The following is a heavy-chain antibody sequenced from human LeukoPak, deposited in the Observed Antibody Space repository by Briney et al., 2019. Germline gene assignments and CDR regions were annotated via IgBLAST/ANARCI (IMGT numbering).Heavy chain of an antibody. J-gene: IGHJ4*02. CDR1: GYTFTSYD. Sequence: ASVKVSCKASGYTFTSYDINWVRQATGQGLEWMGWMNPNSGNTGYAQKFQGRVTITRNTSISTAYMELSSLRSEDTAVYYCARGRPDVVVPAAIGVVDYWGQGTLVTVSS. V-gene: IGHV1-8*03. CDR3: ARGRPDVVVPAAIGVVDY. D-gene: IGHD2-2*01. CDR2: MNPNSGNT.